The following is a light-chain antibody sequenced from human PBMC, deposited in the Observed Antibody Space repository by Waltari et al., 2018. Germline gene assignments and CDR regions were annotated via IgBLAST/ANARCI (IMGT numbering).Light chain of an antibody. CDR2: GAS. V-gene: IGKV3-20*01. CDR1: QSVSSSY. CDR3: QQYGSLYT. Sequence: EIVLTQSPGPLSLSPGERATLSCRASQSVSSSYLACNQQKPGQPPRLLIYGASSRATGIPDRFSGSGSGTDFTLTISRLEPEDFAVYYCQQYGSLYTFGQGTKLEIK. J-gene: IGKJ2*01.